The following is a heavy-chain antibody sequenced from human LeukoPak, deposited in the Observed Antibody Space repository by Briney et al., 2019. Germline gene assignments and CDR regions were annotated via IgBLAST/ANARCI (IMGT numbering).Heavy chain of an antibody. CDR3: ARGGTNLDPYYYDSSGTSTADFDI. D-gene: IGHD3-22*01. Sequence: SSETLSLTCAVYGGSFSGYYWSWIRQPPGKGLEWIGEINHSGSTNYNPSLKSRVTISVDTSKNQFSLKLSSVTAADTAVYYCARGGTNLDPYYYDSSGTSTADFDIWGQGTMVTVSS. CDR2: INHSGST. CDR1: GGSFSGYY. V-gene: IGHV4-34*01. J-gene: IGHJ3*02.